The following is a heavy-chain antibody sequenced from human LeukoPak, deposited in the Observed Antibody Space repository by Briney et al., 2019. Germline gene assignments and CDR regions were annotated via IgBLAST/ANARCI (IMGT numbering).Heavy chain of an antibody. J-gene: IGHJ5*02. CDR2: ISAYNGNT. Sequence: GASVKVSCKASGYTFTSYGISWVRQAPGQGLEWMGWISAYNGNTNYAPKLQGRVTMTTDTFTSTAYMELRSLRSDDTAVYYCARVYCSGGSCHTRRNNWFDPWGQGTLVTVSS. CDR1: GYTFTSYG. D-gene: IGHD2-15*01. V-gene: IGHV1-18*04. CDR3: ARVYCSGGSCHTRRNNWFDP.